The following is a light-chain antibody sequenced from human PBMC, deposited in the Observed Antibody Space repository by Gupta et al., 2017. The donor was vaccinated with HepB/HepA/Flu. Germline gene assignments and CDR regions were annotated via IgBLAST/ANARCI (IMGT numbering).Light chain of an antibody. CDR1: QSVSDN. CDR2: GIS. CDR3: QQYNSWPLT. J-gene: IGKJ4*01. V-gene: IGKV3-15*01. Sequence: IVMTPSPATLSVSPGERATLSCRASQSVSDNLAWYQQKLGQAPRLLIYGISTRATGIPARFSGSGSGTEFTLTISSLQSEDFAVYYCQQYNSWPLTFGGGTKVETK.